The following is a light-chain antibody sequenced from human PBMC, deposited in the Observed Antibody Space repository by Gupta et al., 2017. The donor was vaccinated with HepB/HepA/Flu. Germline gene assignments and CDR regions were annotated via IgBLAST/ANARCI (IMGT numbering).Light chain of an antibody. CDR1: QSISSW. J-gene: IGKJ2*04. CDR3: QQDKSHSRS. CDR2: KAS. Sequence: DIQMTQSLSTLSVSVGDRVTITCRASQSISSWLAWYQQKPGKAPKLLIYKASSLESGVPSRFSGSGSGTEFTLTISSLQPDDSATYFCQQDKSHSRSFGQGTKLEIK. V-gene: IGKV1-5*03.